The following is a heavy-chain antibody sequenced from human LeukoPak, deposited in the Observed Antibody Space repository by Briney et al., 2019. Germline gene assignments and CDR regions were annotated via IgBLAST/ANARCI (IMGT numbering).Heavy chain of an antibody. CDR3: AGLTYCSTTSCYRSMDV. Sequence: GGSLRLSCAASGFTFSSCEMNWVRQAPGKGLEWLSYISSSGGTIYYADSVKGRFTISRDNAENSLYLQMNSLRAEDTAVYYCAGLTYCSTTSCYRSMDVWGKGTTVTVSS. CDR2: ISSSGGTI. D-gene: IGHD2-2*01. V-gene: IGHV3-48*03. J-gene: IGHJ6*03. CDR1: GFTFSSCE.